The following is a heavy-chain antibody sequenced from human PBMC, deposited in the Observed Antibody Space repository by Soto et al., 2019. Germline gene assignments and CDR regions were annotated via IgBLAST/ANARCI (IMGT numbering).Heavy chain of an antibody. Sequence: QVQLVESGGGVVQPGRSLRLSCAASGFTFSSHAMHWVRQAPGKGLEWVSVISYDGSNKYYADSVKGRFTISRDNSKNTLYLQRNSLRVEDTAVYYCARTYIELWLRDGFDYWGQGSLVTVSS. D-gene: IGHD5-18*01. V-gene: IGHV3-30-3*01. CDR1: GFTFSSHA. J-gene: IGHJ4*02. CDR3: ARTYIELWLRDGFDY. CDR2: ISYDGSNK.